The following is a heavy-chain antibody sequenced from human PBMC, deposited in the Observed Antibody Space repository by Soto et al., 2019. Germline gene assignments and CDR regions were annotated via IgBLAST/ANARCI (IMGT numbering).Heavy chain of an antibody. CDR2: INPNSGGT. CDR1: GYTFTGYY. D-gene: IGHD6-6*01. J-gene: IGHJ6*02. CDR3: ARSEYGSSSVIYYYGMDV. V-gene: IGHV1-2*04. Sequence: ASVKVSCKASGYTFTGYYMHWVRQAPGQGLEWMGLINPNSGGTHYAQKFQGWVTMTRDTSISTAYMALSRLRSDGTGVYYCARSEYGSSSVIYYYGMDVWGQGTTVTVSS.